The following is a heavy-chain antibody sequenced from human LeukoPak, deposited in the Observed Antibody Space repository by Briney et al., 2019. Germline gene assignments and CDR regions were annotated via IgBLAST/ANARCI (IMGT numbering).Heavy chain of an antibody. CDR1: GGSISSGSYY. D-gene: IGHD2-15*01. CDR3: AREYGEYCSGGSCYPYGDYFDY. CDR2: IYTSGST. Sequence: SETLSLTCTVSGGSISSGSYYWSWIRQPAGKVLEWIGRIYTSGSTNYNPSLKSRVTISVDTSKNQFSLKLSSVTAADTAVYYCAREYGEYCSGGSCYPYGDYFDYWGQGTLVTVSS. J-gene: IGHJ4*02. V-gene: IGHV4-61*02.